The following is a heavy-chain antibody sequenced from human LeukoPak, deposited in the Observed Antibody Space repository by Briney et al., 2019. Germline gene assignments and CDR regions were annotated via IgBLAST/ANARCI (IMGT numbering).Heavy chain of an antibody. V-gene: IGHV3-30-3*01. Sequence: PGRSLSLSCAASGFFFRSYAMHWVRQAPGKGLEWVAVISYDGVNTDYADSVMGRFTISRDNSKNTLYLQMDSLRAEDTAVYYCARCRDYNFWSGSAVDYWGQGTLVTVSS. D-gene: IGHD3-3*01. CDR3: ARCRDYNFWSGSAVDY. J-gene: IGHJ4*02. CDR2: ISYDGVNT. CDR1: GFFFRSYA.